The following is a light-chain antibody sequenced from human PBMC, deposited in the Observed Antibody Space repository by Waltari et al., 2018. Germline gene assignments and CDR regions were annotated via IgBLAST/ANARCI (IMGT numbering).Light chain of an antibody. J-gene: IGLJ2*01. CDR1: SSDVGGYNY. CDR2: EVS. V-gene: IGLV2-8*01. Sequence: QSALTQPPSASGSPGQSVTISCTGTSSDVGGYNYVSWYQQHPGKAPKLMIYEVSKRPSGVPDRFSGPKSGNTASLTVSGLQAEDEADYYCTSYASSNSVVFGGGTKLTVL. CDR3: TSYASSNSVV.